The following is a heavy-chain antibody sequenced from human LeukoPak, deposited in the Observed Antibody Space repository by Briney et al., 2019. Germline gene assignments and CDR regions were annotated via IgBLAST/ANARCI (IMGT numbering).Heavy chain of an antibody. J-gene: IGHJ4*02. D-gene: IGHD6-19*01. Sequence: SETLSLTCAVSGCTISSGGYSWSWIRQRPGKGLEWIGYIYHSWSTYYNPSLKSRVTISVDRSKNQFSLQLNSVTPEDTAVYYWARSPSPYRSGWYFDYWGQGTLVTVSS. V-gene: IGHV4-30-2*01. CDR3: ARSPSPYRSGWYFDY. CDR2: IYHSWST. CDR1: GCTISSGGYS.